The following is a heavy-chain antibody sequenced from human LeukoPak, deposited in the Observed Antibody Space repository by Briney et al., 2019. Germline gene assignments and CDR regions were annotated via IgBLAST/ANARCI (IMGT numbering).Heavy chain of an antibody. D-gene: IGHD5-24*01. Sequence: SQTLSLTCTVSGGSISSGGYYWSWIHQHPGKGLEWIGYIYYSGSTYYNPSLKSRVTISVDTSKNQFSLKLSSVTAADTAVYYCAREVIDPRSLSRDGYNGPLDAFDIWGQGTMVTVSS. CDR3: AREVIDPRSLSRDGYNGPLDAFDI. J-gene: IGHJ3*02. CDR2: IYYSGST. CDR1: GGSISSGGYY. V-gene: IGHV4-31*03.